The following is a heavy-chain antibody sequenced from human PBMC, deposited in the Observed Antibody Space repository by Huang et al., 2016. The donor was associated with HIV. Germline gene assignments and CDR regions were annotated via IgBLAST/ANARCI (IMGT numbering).Heavy chain of an antibody. V-gene: IGHV4-59*01. CDR2: IDYSGST. CDR3: ARVATVTLNFDY. CDR1: GGSISSYY. J-gene: IGHJ4*02. Sequence: QVQLQESGPGLVKPSETLSLTCSVSGGSISSYYWRWIRQPPGKGLEWIGYIDYSGSTNHNPSLKSRVTISVDTSKNQFSLKLSSVTAADTAVYYCARVATVTLNFDYWGQGTLVTVSS. D-gene: IGHD4-17*01.